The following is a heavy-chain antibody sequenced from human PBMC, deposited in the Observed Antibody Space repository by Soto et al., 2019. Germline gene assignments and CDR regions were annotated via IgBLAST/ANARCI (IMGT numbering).Heavy chain of an antibody. CDR2: IYYSGST. CDR3: ARADFDWLLFDV. J-gene: IGHJ4*02. Sequence: SETLSLTCTVSGGSISSYYWSWIRQPPGKGLEWIGYIYYSGSTNYNPSLKSRVTISVDTSKNQFSLKLSSVTAADTAVYYCARADFDWLLFDVWGQGTLVTVSS. CDR1: GGSISSYY. V-gene: IGHV4-59*01. D-gene: IGHD3-9*01.